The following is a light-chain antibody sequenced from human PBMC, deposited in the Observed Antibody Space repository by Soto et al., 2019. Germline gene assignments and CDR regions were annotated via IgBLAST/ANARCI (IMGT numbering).Light chain of an antibody. V-gene: IGKV3-20*01. CDR1: QSVSSSY. Sequence: EIVMTQSPATLSVSPWDRGTLXWKPSQSVSSSYLAWHQQKPGQAPRLLIYGASSRATGIPDRFSGSGSGTDFTLTISRLEPEDFAVYYCQQYGSSLSITFGQGTRLENK. J-gene: IGKJ5*01. CDR2: GAS. CDR3: QQYGSSLSIT.